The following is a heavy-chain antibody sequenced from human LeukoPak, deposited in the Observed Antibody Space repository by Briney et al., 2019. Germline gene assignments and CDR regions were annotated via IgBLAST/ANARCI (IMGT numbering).Heavy chain of an antibody. Sequence: ASVKVSCKASGYTFAAYYMHRVRQAPGQGLEWMGWINPNSGGTNYAQKFQGRVTMTRDTSISTAYMELSRLRSDDTAVYYCARLSRYEYVDYWGQGTLVTVSS. J-gene: IGHJ4*02. CDR3: ARLSRYEYVDY. D-gene: IGHD1-14*01. CDR2: INPNSGGT. V-gene: IGHV1-2*02. CDR1: GYTFAAYY.